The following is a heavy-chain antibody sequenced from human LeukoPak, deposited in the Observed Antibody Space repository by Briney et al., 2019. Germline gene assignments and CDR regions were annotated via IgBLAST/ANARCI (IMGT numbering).Heavy chain of an antibody. D-gene: IGHD3-16*01. V-gene: IGHV4-59*01. Sequence: PSETLSLTCRVSGASISSYHWNWIRQLPRRGLEWIGNVDYNGATKYNPSLQSRIIISLDTSNNQFSLTLTSVTAADTALYFCTRGYYEAFDYWGQGRLVTVSS. CDR3: TRGYYEAFDY. J-gene: IGHJ4*02. CDR1: GASISSYH. CDR2: VDYNGAT.